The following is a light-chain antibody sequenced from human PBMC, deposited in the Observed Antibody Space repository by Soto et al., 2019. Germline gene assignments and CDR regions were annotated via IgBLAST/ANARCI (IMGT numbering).Light chain of an antibody. CDR1: QSVGSN. CDR2: DAS. Sequence: ELVMTQSAATLSVSPGERATLSCRPSQSVGSNLAWYQQKPGQAPRLLIHDASHRAAGIPARFSGSGFGTDFTLTISSLETEDAAVYYCQQRSNWPPITFGQGTRLEIK. V-gene: IGKV3-11*01. CDR3: QQRSNWPPIT. J-gene: IGKJ5*01.